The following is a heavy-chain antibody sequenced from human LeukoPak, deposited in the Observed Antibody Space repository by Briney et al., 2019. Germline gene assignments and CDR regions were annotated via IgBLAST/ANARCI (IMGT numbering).Heavy chain of an antibody. CDR1: GGSISSSSYY. CDR3: ARGRGGYSYGYVVDY. Sequence: NSSETLSLTCTVSGGSISSSSYYWGWIRQPPGKGLEWIGSIYYSGSTYYNPSLKSRVTISVDTSKNQFSLKLSSVTAADTAVYYCARGRGGYSYGYVVDYWGQGTLVTVSS. CDR2: IYYSGST. D-gene: IGHD5-18*01. V-gene: IGHV4-39*01. J-gene: IGHJ4*02.